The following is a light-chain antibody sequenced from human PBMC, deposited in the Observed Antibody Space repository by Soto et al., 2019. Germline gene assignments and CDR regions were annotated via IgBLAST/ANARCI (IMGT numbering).Light chain of an antibody. CDR1: QSFSSSY. CDR3: QQYGSSVFT. Sequence: EIVLTQSPGTLSLSPGERATLSCRASQSFSSSYLAWYQQKPGQAPRLLSYGASSRATGIPDRFSGSGSGTDYTLSISRVEPEDCAVYYCQQYGSSVFTFGQGTKLEIK. J-gene: IGKJ2*01. CDR2: GAS. V-gene: IGKV3-20*01.